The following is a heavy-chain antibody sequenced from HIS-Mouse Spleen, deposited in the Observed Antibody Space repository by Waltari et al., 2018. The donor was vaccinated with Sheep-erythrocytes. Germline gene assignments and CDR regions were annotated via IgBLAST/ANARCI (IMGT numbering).Heavy chain of an antibody. V-gene: IGHV5-51*01. J-gene: IGHJ5*02. CDR1: GYSFTSYW. D-gene: IGHD3-22*01. Sequence: EVQLVQSGAEVKKPGESLKISCKGSGYSFTSYWIGWVRQMPGKGLEWMGIIHPGDSATRYSPSFQGQVTISADKSISTAYLQWSSLKASDTAMYYCARLRSSGYYYDSSGYSRNWFYPWGQGTLVTVSS. CDR2: IHPGDSAT. CDR3: ARLRSSGYYYDSSGYSRNWFYP.